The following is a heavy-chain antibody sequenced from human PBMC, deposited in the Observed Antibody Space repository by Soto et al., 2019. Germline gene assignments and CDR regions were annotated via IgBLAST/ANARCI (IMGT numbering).Heavy chain of an antibody. CDR2: ISAYHGNT. CDR3: AGGDSGSYYSGGWFDP. V-gene: IGHV1-18*01. CDR1: GYTFTSYG. D-gene: IGHD1-26*01. J-gene: IGHJ5*02. Sequence: VPLLESGAEVKKPGASVKVSCTASGYTFTSYGISWERQAPGQGLEWMGWISAYHGNTTYAQKLQGRDNMTTDTSTSTAYMELRSLRSDDTAVYYCAGGDSGSYYSGGWFDPWGQGTLVTVSS.